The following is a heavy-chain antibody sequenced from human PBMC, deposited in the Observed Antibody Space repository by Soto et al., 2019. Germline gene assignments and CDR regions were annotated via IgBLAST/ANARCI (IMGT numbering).Heavy chain of an antibody. D-gene: IGHD3-22*01. CDR2: IYYSGST. J-gene: IGHJ4*02. Sequence: SETLSLTCTVSGGSISSSSYYWGWIRQPPGKGLEWIGSIYYSGSTYYNPSLKSRVTISVDTSKNQFSLKLSSVTAADTAVYYCARHSGYLGYWGQGTLVTVSS. V-gene: IGHV4-39*01. CDR1: GGSISSSSYY. CDR3: ARHSGYLGY.